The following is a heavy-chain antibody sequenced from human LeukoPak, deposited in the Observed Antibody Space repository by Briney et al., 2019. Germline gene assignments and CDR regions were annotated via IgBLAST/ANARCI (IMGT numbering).Heavy chain of an antibody. V-gene: IGHV3-21*01. CDR2: ISSSSSYI. CDR3: ARDLVDHLLTGPFDY. D-gene: IGHD3-9*01. CDR1: GFIFSNYW. J-gene: IGHJ4*02. Sequence: GRSLRLSCTASGFIFSNYWMNWVRQAPGKGLEWVSSISSSSSYIYYADSVKGRFTISRDNAKNSLYLQMNSLRAEDTAVYYCARDLVDHLLTGPFDYWGQGTLVTVSS.